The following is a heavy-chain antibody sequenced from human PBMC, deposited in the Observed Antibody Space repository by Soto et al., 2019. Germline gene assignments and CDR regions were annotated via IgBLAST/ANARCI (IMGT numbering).Heavy chain of an antibody. CDR1: GGSISSGGYY. CDR2: IYYSGTT. CDR3: AGGDCSGTSCYFFDP. Sequence: SSETLSLTCTVSGGSISSGGYYWSWIRQHPGKGLEWIGYIYYSGTTYYNPSLKSRVIISVDTSKNQFSLKLSSVTAADTAVYYCAGGDCSGTSCYFFDPWGQGTLVTVSS. D-gene: IGHD2-2*01. J-gene: IGHJ5*02. V-gene: IGHV4-31*03.